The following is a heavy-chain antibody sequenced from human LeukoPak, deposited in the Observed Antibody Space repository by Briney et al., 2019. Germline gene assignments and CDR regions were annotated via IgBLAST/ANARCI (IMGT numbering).Heavy chain of an antibody. V-gene: IGHV3-30*02. J-gene: IGHJ4*02. D-gene: IGHD6-13*01. CDR3: AKDPTPGYSSSWYCRD. Sequence: GGSLRLSCAASGFTFSSYGMHWVRQAPGKGLEWVAFIRYDGSNKYYADSVKGRFTISRDNSKNTLYLQMNSLRAEDTAAYYCAKDPTPGYSSSWYCRDWGQGTLVTVSS. CDR2: IRYDGSNK. CDR1: GFTFSSYG.